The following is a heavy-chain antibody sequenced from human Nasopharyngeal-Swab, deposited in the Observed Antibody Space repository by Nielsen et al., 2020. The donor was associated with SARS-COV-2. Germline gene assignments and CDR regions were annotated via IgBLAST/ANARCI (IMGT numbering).Heavy chain of an antibody. D-gene: IGHD2-8*02. Sequence: ASVQASCNASGYTSTSYYLHWVRQAPGQGLQWMGIINPTDGSTSYAQKFEGRVTMTRVTSTSTVYMELNSLRSEDTAVYYCARVLPFRITGTSGMDVWGQGTTVTVSS. CDR2: INPTDGST. V-gene: IGHV1-46*01. CDR1: GYTSTSYY. J-gene: IGHJ6*02. CDR3: ARVLPFRITGTSGMDV.